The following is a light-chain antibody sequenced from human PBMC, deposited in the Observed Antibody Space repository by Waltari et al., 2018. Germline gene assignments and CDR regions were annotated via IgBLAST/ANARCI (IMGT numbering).Light chain of an antibody. CDR1: SGHSSNV. Sequence: QLVLTQSPSASASPRASVTLTCTRRSGHSSNVLAGLHQQPEQGPGYLMKVNGDGSHSKGDKIPDRFSGSSSGSEHFLTVSSLQSEDEADYYCQTGGHGTWVFGGGTKLTVL. V-gene: IGLV4-69*01. CDR2: VNGDGSH. J-gene: IGLJ3*02. CDR3: QTGGHGTWV.